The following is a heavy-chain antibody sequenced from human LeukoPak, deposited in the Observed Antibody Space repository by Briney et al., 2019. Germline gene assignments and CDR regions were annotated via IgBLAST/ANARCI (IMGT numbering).Heavy chain of an antibody. CDR2: ISSSSSYI. V-gene: IGHV3-21*01. D-gene: IGHD6-19*01. J-gene: IGHJ4*02. CDR3: ATQSSGQNY. Sequence: PGGPLRLPCAASGFTFSSYSMNWVRQAPGKGLEWVSSISSSSSYIYYADSVKGRFTISRDNAKNSLYLQMNSLGAEDTAVYYCATQSSGQNYWGQGTLVTVSS. CDR1: GFTFSSYS.